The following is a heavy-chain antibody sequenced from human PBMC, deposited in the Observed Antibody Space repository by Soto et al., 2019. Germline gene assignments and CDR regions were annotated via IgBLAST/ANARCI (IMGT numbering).Heavy chain of an antibody. CDR3: ARERDDFWSGYYSFAFDI. D-gene: IGHD3-3*01. CDR2: IYYSGST. V-gene: IGHV4-31*03. Sequence: SETLSLTCTVSGGSISSGGYYWSWIRQHPGKGLEWIGYIYYSGSTYYNPSLKSRVTISVDTSKNQFSLKLSSVTAADTAVYYCARERDDFWSGYYSFAFDIWGQGTMVTVSS. CDR1: GGSISSGGYY. J-gene: IGHJ3*02.